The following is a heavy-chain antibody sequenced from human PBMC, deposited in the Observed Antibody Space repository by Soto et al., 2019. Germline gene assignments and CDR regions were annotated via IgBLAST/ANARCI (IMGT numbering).Heavy chain of an antibody. V-gene: IGHV1-8*01. D-gene: IGHD1-26*01. J-gene: IGHJ4*02. CDR3: ARGVSAGVDY. CDR2: MQPSTGRT. CDR1: GYIFTRLE. Sequence: ASVEVPWKPSGYIFTRLEMNWVRQTAGQGLEWMGWMQPSTGRTGYAQKFQGRVTMTRDTSINTAYMELTTLTSDDTAFYYCARGVSAGVDYWGQGTMVNVSS.